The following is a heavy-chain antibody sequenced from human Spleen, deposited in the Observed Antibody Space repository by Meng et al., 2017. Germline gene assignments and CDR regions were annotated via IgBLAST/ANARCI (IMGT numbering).Heavy chain of an antibody. Sequence: QVQLVQSWAEVNKSGASVKVYCKASRYTFTSFDINWLRQAPGQGLEWMGWMNPNYGNTDYAQKFQGRVTITRDTSITTAYMELSGLGYEDTAVYYCASGVDAGVDYWGQGTLVTVSS. J-gene: IGHJ4*02. V-gene: IGHV1-8*01. D-gene: IGHD5-12*01. CDR2: MNPNYGNT. CDR3: ASGVDAGVDY. CDR1: RYTFTSFD.